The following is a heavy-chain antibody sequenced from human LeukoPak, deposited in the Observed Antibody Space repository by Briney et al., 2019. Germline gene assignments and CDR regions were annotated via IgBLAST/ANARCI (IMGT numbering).Heavy chain of an antibody. J-gene: IGHJ3*02. CDR3: AKDLEWELPGVLGAFDI. Sequence: SETLSLTCNVSGGSISSYYWSWIRQPAGKGLEWIGRIYSSGSTNYNPSLKSRVTMSGDTSKNQFSLKVSSVTAADTAVYYCAKDLEWELPGVLGAFDIWGQGTMVTVSS. V-gene: IGHV4-4*07. CDR2: IYSSGST. CDR1: GGSISSYY. D-gene: IGHD1-26*01.